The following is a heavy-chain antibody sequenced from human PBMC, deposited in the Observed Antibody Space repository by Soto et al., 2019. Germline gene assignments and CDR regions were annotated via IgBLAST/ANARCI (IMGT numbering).Heavy chain of an antibody. Sequence: TLSLTCTISGGSIISSSYYWGWIRQPPGKGLEWIGSIYYSGSTYYNPSLKSRVTISVDTSKNQFSLKLSSVTAADTAVYYCARLSTTNTGNWFDPWGQG. CDR2: IYYSGST. CDR3: ARLSTTNTGNWFDP. D-gene: IGHD1-26*01. CDR1: GGSIISSSYY. V-gene: IGHV4-39*01. J-gene: IGHJ5*02.